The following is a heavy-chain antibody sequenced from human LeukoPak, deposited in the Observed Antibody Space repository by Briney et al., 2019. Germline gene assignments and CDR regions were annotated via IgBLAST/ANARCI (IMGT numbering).Heavy chain of an antibody. CDR1: GFTFSSYA. CDR3: ANGRYFDPFDY. D-gene: IGHD3-9*01. J-gene: IGHJ4*02. Sequence: GRSLRLSCAASGFTFSSYAMSWVRQAPGKGLEWVSAISGSGGSTYYADSVKGRFTISRDNSKNTLYLQMNSLRAEDTAVYYCANGRYFDPFDYWGQGTLVTVSS. V-gene: IGHV3-23*01. CDR2: ISGSGGST.